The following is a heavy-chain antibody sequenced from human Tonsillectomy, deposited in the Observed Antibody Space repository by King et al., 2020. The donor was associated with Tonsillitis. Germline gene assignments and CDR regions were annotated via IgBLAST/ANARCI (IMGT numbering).Heavy chain of an antibody. CDR3: AKEDYSSSWYVDY. CDR1: GFTFSNYG. D-gene: IGHD6-13*01. J-gene: IGHJ4*02. Sequence: VQLVESGGGVVQPGGSLRLSCAASGFTFSNYGMHWVRQAPGKGLEWVAFIRYDGSNKFYADSVKGRFTISRDNSKNTLYLQMNSLRVEDTAVYYCAKEDYSSSWYVDYWGQGTLVTGSS. V-gene: IGHV3-30*02. CDR2: IRYDGSNK.